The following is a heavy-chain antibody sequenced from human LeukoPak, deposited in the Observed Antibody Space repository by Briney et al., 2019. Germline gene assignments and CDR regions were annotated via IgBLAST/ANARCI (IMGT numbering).Heavy chain of an antibody. J-gene: IGHJ4*02. D-gene: IGHD2-21*02. CDR2: INHSGSN. V-gene: IGHV4-34*01. Sequence: SVTLSLTCAVYGGSFSGYYWSWIRQPPGKGLEWIGEINHSGSNNYHPSLKSRVTISVDTSKNQFSLKLRPVTAADPAVYYRASSTPVEVVTDVRKRCFDYWGQGTLVTVSS. CDR1: GGSFSGYY. CDR3: ASSTPVEVVTDVRKRCFDY.